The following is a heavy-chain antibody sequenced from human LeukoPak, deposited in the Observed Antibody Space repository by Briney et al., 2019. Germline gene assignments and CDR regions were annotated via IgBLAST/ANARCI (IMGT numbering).Heavy chain of an antibody. CDR2: ISAYNGNT. CDR1: GYTFTTIG. J-gene: IGHJ5*02. Sequence: WASVKVSCKASGYTFTTIGISWVRQAPGQGLEWMGWISAYNGNTKYAQNFQGRVTMTTDTSTSTAYMELGSLRSDDTAVYYCARDLNAYSNGPNWFDPWGQGTLVTVSS. V-gene: IGHV1-18*01. CDR3: ARDLNAYSNGPNWFDP. D-gene: IGHD4-11*01.